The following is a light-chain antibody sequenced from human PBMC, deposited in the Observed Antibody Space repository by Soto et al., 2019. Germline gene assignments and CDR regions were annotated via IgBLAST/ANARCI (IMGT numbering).Light chain of an antibody. V-gene: IGKV3-20*01. CDR2: GAS. Sequence: EIVLTQSPGTLSLSPGERATXSCXASQSVSSSYLAWYQQKPGQAPRLLIYGASSRATGIPDRFSGSGSGTDFTLTISRLEPEDFAVYYCQQYGSSPLTFGGGTKVDIK. CDR3: QQYGSSPLT. J-gene: IGKJ4*01. CDR1: QSVSSSY.